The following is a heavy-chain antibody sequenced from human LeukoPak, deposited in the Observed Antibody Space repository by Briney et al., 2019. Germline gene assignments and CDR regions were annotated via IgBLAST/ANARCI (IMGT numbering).Heavy chain of an antibody. Sequence: ASVEVSCKASGYTFTSYAMNWVRQAPGQGLEWMGWINTNTGNPTYAQGFTGRFVFSLDTSVSTAYLQISSLKAEDTAVYYCARTGGHYYDSSGTADYWGQGTLVTVSS. V-gene: IGHV7-4-1*02. CDR1: GYTFTSYA. CDR3: ARTGGHYYDSSGTADY. CDR2: INTNTGNP. D-gene: IGHD3-22*01. J-gene: IGHJ4*02.